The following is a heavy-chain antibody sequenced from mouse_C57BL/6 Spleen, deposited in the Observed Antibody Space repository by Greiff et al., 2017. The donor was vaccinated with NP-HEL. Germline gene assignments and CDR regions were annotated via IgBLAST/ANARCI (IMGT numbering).Heavy chain of an antibody. D-gene: IGHD1-1*01. CDR2: ISSGSSTI. CDR1: GFTFSDYG. Sequence: EVKLVESGGGLVKPGGSLKLSCAASGFTFSDYGMHWVRQAPEKGLEWVAYISSGSSTIYYADTVKGRFTISRDNAKNTLFLQMTSLRSEDTAMYYCARPPYYYGSSLYYAMDYWGQGTSVTVSS. CDR3: ARPPYYYGSSLYYAMDY. V-gene: IGHV5-17*01. J-gene: IGHJ4*01.